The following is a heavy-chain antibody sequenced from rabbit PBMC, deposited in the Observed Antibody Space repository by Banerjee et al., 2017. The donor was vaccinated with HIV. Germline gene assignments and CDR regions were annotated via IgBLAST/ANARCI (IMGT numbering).Heavy chain of an antibody. CDR3: ARNYVNAFDP. Sequence: QEQLVESGGGLVQPEGSLTLTCKASGFAFSNKAVMCWVRQAPGKGLEWIACIDTSNGDTDYANWPKGRFTISKASSTTVTLQMTSLTVADTATYFCARNYVNAFDPWGQGTLVTVS. V-gene: IGHV1S45*01. J-gene: IGHJ2*01. CDR1: GFAFSNKAV. CDR2: IDTSNGDT. D-gene: IGHD1-1*01.